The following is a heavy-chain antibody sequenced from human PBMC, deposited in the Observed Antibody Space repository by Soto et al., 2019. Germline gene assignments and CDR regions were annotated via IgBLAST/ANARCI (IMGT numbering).Heavy chain of an antibody. Sequence: QVQLVQSGAEVKKPGASVKVSCKASGYTFTSYGISWVRQAPGQGLEWMGWISAYNGNTNYAQKLQGRVTMTTETSTSTAYMELRSLRSDDTAVYYCARDRYNWNDAAYYYYGMDVWGQGTTVTVSS. CDR2: ISAYNGNT. V-gene: IGHV1-18*01. D-gene: IGHD1-1*01. CDR3: ARDRYNWNDAAYYYYGMDV. CDR1: GYTFTSYG. J-gene: IGHJ6*02.